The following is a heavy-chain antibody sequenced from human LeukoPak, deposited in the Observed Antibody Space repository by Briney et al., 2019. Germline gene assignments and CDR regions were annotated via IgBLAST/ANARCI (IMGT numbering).Heavy chain of an antibody. D-gene: IGHD3-3*01. V-gene: IGHV4-59*08. J-gene: IGHJ4*02. CDR2: IYYSGST. Sequence: TSETLSLTCTVSGGFISSYYWSWLRQPPGRGLEWVGYIYYSGSTNYHPSLKSRVTISVDTSKTRFSLKLSSVTAAATAVYYCARHRMEPWSRYYFDYWGQGTLVTVSS. CDR1: GGFISSYY. CDR3: ARHRMEPWSRYYFDY.